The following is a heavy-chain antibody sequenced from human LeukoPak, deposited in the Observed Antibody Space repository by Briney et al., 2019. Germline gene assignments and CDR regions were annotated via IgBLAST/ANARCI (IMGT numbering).Heavy chain of an antibody. V-gene: IGHV4-61*01. D-gene: IGHD1-14*01. CDR3: ARNRRGDYYYGMDV. CDR1: GGSVSSGSYY. Sequence: SETLPLTCTVSGGSVSSGSYYWSWIRQPPGKGLEWIGYIYYSGSTNYNPSLKSRVTISVDTSKNQFSLKLSSVTAADTAVYYCARNRRGDYYYGMDVWGKGTTVTVSS. J-gene: IGHJ6*04. CDR2: IYYSGST.